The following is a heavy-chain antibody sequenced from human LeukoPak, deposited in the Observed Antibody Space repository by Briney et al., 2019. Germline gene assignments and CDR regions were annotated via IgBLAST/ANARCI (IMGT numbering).Heavy chain of an antibody. J-gene: IGHJ4*02. V-gene: IGHV3-21*01. Sequence: GGALSLSCAASGFTFSSYSMNWVRQPPGKGLEWVSSICCSSSYIYYADSVKGRFNISRDNAKNSLYLDMNSLRAEDTAVYYCARQARTMIVVVMLDYWGQGTLVTVS. D-gene: IGHD3-22*01. CDR3: ARQARTMIVVVMLDY. CDR2: ICCSSSYI. CDR1: GFTFSSYS.